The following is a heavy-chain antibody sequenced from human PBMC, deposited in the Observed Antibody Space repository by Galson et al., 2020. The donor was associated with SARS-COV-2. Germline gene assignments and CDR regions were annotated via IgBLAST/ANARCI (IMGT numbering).Heavy chain of an antibody. Sequence: GGSLRLSCAASGFTFSSYSLNWVRQAPGNGLEWVSSISSSSSYIYYADSVKGRFTISRDNGKNSLYLQMNSLRAEDTAVYYCARGSYYYDSGGYVDYWGQGTLVTVSS. V-gene: IGHV3-21*01. J-gene: IGHJ4*02. CDR1: GFTFSSYS. CDR3: ARGSYYYDSGGYVDY. CDR2: ISSSSSYI. D-gene: IGHD3-22*01.